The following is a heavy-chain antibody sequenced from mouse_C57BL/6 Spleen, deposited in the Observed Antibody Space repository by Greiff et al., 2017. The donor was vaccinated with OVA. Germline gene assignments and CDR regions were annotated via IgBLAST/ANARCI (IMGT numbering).Heavy chain of an antibody. V-gene: IGHV1-69*01. CDR2: IDPSASYT. Sequence: QVQLQQPGAELVMPGASVKLSCKASGYTFTSYWMHWVKQRPGQGLEWIGEIDPSASYTNYNQKFKGKSTLTVDKSSSTAYMQLSSLTSEDSAVYYCAYGSSSWFAYWGQGTLVTVSA. J-gene: IGHJ3*01. CDR3: AYGSSSWFAY. CDR1: GYTFTSYW. D-gene: IGHD1-1*01.